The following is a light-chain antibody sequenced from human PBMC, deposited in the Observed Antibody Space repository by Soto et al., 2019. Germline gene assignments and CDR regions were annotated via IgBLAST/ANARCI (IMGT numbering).Light chain of an antibody. J-gene: IGLJ1*01. CDR3: QSYDSDLSDYV. Sequence: QSVLTQPLSASASPGQRVTISCSGGSSNIGSNTVAWYQHLPGTAPPRLIFTAGQRPSGVPGRFSGSKSGTSASLAITGLQAEDEADYYCQSYDSDLSDYVFGAGTKVTV. CDR2: TAG. CDR1: SSNIGSNT. V-gene: IGLV1-44*01.